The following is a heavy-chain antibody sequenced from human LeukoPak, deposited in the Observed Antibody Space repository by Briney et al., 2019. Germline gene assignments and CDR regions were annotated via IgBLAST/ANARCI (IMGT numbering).Heavy chain of an antibody. CDR1: GFTFSSYW. J-gene: IGHJ4*02. V-gene: IGHV3-7*01. D-gene: IGHD3-3*01. CDR2: IKQDGSEK. Sequence: GGSLRLSCAASGFTFSSYWMSWVRQAPGKGLESVANIKQDGSEKYYVDSVKGRFTISRDNAKNSLYLQMNSLRAEDTAVYYCARDQKGDFWSGYYYYFDYWGQGTLVTVSS. CDR3: ARDQKGDFWSGYYYYFDY.